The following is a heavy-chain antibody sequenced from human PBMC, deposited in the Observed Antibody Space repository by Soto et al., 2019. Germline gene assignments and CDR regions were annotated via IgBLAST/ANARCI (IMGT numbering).Heavy chain of an antibody. D-gene: IGHD7-27*01. CDR3: AKNWNWGSLVH. CDR2: IYYGGST. J-gene: IGHJ4*02. V-gene: IGHV4-59*08. Sequence: SETLSLTCTVSGDSISTDYWRWIRQSPGKGLEWIGFIYYGGSTNYNPSLKSRVTISVDAPKNQFSLKLSSVTAADTAVYYCAKNWNWGSLVHWGQGTLVTVSS. CDR1: GDSISTDY.